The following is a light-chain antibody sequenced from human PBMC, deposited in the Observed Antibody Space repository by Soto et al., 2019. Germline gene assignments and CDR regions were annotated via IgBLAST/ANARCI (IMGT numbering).Light chain of an antibody. CDR1: QSISSH. V-gene: IGKV1-39*01. CDR2: AAS. Sequence: DIQMTQSPSSLSASFGDRVTITCRASQSISSHLNWYQQKPGKAPKLLIYAASSLQSGVPSRFSGSGSGTDFTLTISSLQPEDFATYYCQQSYSTPRTFGQGTKVEIK. CDR3: QQSYSTPRT. J-gene: IGKJ1*01.